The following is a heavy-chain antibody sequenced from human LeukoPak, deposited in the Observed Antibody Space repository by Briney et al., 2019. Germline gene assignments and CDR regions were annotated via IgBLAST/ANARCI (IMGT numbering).Heavy chain of an antibody. CDR2: ISYDGSNK. CDR1: GFTFSSYG. Sequence: GGSLRLSCAASGFTFSSYGMHWVRQAPGKGLEWVAVISYDGSNKYYADSVKGRFTISRDNSKNTLYLQMNSLRAEDTAVYYCAKEAHGLYYDYWGQGTLVTVSS. V-gene: IGHV3-30*18. J-gene: IGHJ4*02. D-gene: IGHD5-24*01. CDR3: AKEAHGLYYDY.